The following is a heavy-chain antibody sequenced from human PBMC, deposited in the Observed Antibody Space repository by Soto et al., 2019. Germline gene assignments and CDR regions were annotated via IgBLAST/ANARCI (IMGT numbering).Heavy chain of an antibody. CDR1: GFTFSSYW. D-gene: IGHD6-13*01. CDR2: INNDGSST. CDR3: ARDRTSASADY. V-gene: IGHV3-74*01. J-gene: IGHJ4*02. Sequence: EVQLVESGGGLVQPGGSLRLSCAASGFTFSSYWMHWVRQVPGKGLVWVSHINNDGSSTTYADSVKGRFTISRDNAKNTLDLKMNSLRAEDTAVYYCARDRTSASADYWGQGTLVTVSS.